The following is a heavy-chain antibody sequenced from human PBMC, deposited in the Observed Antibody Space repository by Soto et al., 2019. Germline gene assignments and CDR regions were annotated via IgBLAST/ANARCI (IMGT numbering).Heavy chain of an antibody. D-gene: IGHD3-22*01. CDR1: GGTFSSYA. CDR3: AREIASVVVITTGLGWFDP. V-gene: IGHV1-69*13. CDR2: IIPIFGTA. Sequence: SVKVSCKASGGTFSSYAISWVRQAPGQGLEWMGGIIPIFGTANYAQKFQGRVTITADESTSTAYMELSSLRSEDTAVYYCAREIASVVVITTGLGWFDPWGQGTLVTVSS. J-gene: IGHJ5*02.